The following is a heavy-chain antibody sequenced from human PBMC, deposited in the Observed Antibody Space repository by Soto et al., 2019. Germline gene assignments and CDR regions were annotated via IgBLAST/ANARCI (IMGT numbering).Heavy chain of an antibody. CDR3: TSPSEGWLGQYSYYMDV. Sequence: GGSLRLSCAASGFTFSGSAMHWVRQASGKGLEWVGRIRSKANSYATAYAASVKGRFTISRDDSKNTAYLQMNSLKTEDTAVYYCTSPSEGWLGQYSYYMDVWGKGTTVTVSS. J-gene: IGHJ6*03. CDR2: IRSKANSYAT. D-gene: IGHD6-19*01. V-gene: IGHV3-73*01. CDR1: GFTFSGSA.